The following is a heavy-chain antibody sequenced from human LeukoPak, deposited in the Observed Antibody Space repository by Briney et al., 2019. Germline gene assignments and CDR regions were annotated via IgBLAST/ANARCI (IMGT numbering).Heavy chain of an antibody. CDR2: MNPNSGNT. V-gene: IGHV1-8*01. CDR1: GYTLTSYD. J-gene: IGHJ4*02. CDR3: ARGLYGSGSYLN. Sequence: GASVKVSCKASGYTLTSYDINWVRQATGQGLEWMGWMNPNSGNTGYAQKFQGRVTMTRNTSISTAYMELSSLRSEDTAVYYCARGLYGSGSYLNWGQGTLVTVSS. D-gene: IGHD3-10*01.